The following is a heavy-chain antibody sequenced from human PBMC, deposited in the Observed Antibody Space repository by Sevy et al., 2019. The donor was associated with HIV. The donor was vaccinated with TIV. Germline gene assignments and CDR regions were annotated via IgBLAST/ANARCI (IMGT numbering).Heavy chain of an antibody. V-gene: IGHV4-39*01. CDR1: GGSISSSSYY. Sequence: SETLSLTCTVSGGSISSSSYYWGWIRQPPGKGLEWIGSIYYSGSTYYNPSLKSRVTISVDTSKNQFSLKLSSVTAADTAVYYCARRNDYYDSSGYYPLWYFDYWGQGTLVTVSS. J-gene: IGHJ4*02. CDR3: ARRNDYYDSSGYYPLWYFDY. CDR2: IYYSGST. D-gene: IGHD3-22*01.